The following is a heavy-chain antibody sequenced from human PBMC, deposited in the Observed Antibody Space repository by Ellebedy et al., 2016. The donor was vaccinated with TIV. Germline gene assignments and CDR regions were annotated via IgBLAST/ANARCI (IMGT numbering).Heavy chain of an antibody. CDR1: GGSFSGYY. J-gene: IGHJ5*02. CDR3: ARGGRIRWFDP. Sequence: SETLSLXXAVYGGSFSGYYWSWIRQPPGKGLEWIGEINHSGSTNYNPSLKSRVTISVDTSKNQFSLKLSSVTAADTAVYYCARGGRIRWFDPWGQGTLVTVSS. CDR2: INHSGST. V-gene: IGHV4-34*01.